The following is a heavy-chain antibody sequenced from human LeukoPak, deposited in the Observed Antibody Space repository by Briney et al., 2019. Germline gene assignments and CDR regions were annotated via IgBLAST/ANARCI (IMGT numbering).Heavy chain of an antibody. D-gene: IGHD3-10*01. CDR2: VSGGGGST. Sequence: GGSLRLSCAASGFTFRSYAMSWVRQAPGKGLEWVSVVSGGGGSTYYADSVRGRFAISRDNSKNTLYLQMNSLRAEDTAVYYCAKESQYYDSGSLIDFWGQGTLVTVSS. V-gene: IGHV3-23*01. CDR1: GFTFRSYA. CDR3: AKESQYYDSGSLIDF. J-gene: IGHJ4*02.